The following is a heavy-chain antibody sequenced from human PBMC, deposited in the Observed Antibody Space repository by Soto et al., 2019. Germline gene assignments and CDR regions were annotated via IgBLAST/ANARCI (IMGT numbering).Heavy chain of an antibody. CDR3: ARAEIGGYDMDV. D-gene: IGHD3-16*01. CDR2: IYYSGST. CDR1: GGSISGYH. V-gene: IGHV4-59*01. Sequence: QVQLQESGPGLVKPPETLSLTCTVSGGSISGYHWSWIRQPPGKGLEWIGYIYYSGSTNYHPSHKSRVTISVDTSKNQFSLKLSSVTAADTAVYYCARAEIGGYDMDVWGKGTTVTVSS. J-gene: IGHJ6*03.